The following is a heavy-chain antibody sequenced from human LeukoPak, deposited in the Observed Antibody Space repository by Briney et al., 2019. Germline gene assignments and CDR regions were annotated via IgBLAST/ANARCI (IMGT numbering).Heavy chain of an antibody. CDR2: INHSGST. CDR1: GGSFSGYY. V-gene: IGHV4-34*01. Sequence: NSSETLSLTCAVYGGSFSGYYWSWIRQPPGKGLEWIGEINHSGSTNYNPSLKSRVTISVDTSKNQFSLKLSSVTAADTAMYYCASSKFDYYGDSFDYWGQGTLVTVSS. J-gene: IGHJ4*02. CDR3: ASSKFDYYGDSFDY. D-gene: IGHD4-17*01.